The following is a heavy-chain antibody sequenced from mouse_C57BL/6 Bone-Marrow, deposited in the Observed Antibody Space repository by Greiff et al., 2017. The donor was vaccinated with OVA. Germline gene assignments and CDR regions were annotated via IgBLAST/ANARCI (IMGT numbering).Heavy chain of an antibody. CDR2: IWGDGST. CDR1: GFSLTSYG. Sequence: VKLVESGPGLVAPSQSLSITCTVSGFSLTSYGVSWVRQPPGKGLEWLGVIWGDGSTNYHSAPISRLSISKDNSKSQVFLKLNSLQTDDTATYYCAKPGPYYYGTFWYFDVWGTGTTVTVSS. V-gene: IGHV2-3*01. D-gene: IGHD1-1*01. J-gene: IGHJ1*03. CDR3: AKPGPYYYGTFWYFDV.